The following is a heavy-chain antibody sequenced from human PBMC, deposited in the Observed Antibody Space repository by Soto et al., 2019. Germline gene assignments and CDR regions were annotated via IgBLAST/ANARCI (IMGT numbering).Heavy chain of an antibody. J-gene: IGHJ4*02. CDR2: INRSGST. Sequence: PSETLSLTCAVYGGSFSGYYWSWIRQPPGKGLDWIGEINRSGSTNYNPSLKSRVTISVDTSKNQFSLKLSSVTAADTAVYYCARPIRAVAGPFDYWGQGTLVTVSS. CDR3: ARPIRAVAGPFDY. D-gene: IGHD6-19*01. V-gene: IGHV4-34*01. CDR1: GGSFSGYY.